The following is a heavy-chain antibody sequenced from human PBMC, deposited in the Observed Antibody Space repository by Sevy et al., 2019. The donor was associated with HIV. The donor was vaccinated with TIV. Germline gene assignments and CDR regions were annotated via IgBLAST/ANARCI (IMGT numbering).Heavy chain of an antibody. V-gene: IGHV3-30-3*01. CDR3: ARDLGYESSGYFPFFDP. Sequence: GGSLRLSCAASGLTFSSHAMHWVRQAPGKGLESVAVISYDGNIRYYGDSVKGRFTISRDDSKNTLYLQMNSLRAEDTAVYYCARDLGYESSGYFPFFDPRGQGTLVTVSS. CDR2: ISYDGNIR. J-gene: IGHJ5*02. D-gene: IGHD3-22*01. CDR1: GLTFSSHA.